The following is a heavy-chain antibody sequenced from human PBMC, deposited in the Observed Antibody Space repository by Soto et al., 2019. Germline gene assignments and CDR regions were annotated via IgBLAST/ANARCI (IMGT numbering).Heavy chain of an antibody. Sequence: GGTLRLSCAASGFTFSSYAMSCVRQAPGKGLEWDSAISGSGGSTYYADSVKGRFTISRDNSKNKLYLQMNSLRAEETAVYFFAKSLASGTHDAFDIWGQGSMVTVSS. CDR1: GFTFSSYA. J-gene: IGHJ3*02. V-gene: IGHV3-23*01. D-gene: IGHD3-16*02. CDR3: AKSLASGTHDAFDI. CDR2: ISGSGGST.